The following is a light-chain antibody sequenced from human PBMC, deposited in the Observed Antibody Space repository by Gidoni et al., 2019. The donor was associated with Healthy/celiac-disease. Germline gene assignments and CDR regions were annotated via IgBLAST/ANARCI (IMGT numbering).Light chain of an antibody. J-gene: IGLJ1*01. V-gene: IGLV1-40*01. CDR2: GNS. Sequence: QSVLTPPPSVSGAPGQRVTISCTGSSSNIGAGYDVPWYQQLPGTAPKLLIYGNSNRPSGVPDRFSGSKSGTSASLAITGLQAEDEADYYCQSYDSSLSGYVFGTGTKVTV. CDR3: QSYDSSLSGYV. CDR1: SSNIGAGYD.